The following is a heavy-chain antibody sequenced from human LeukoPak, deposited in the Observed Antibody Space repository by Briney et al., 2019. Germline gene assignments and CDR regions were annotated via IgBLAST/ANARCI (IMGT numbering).Heavy chain of an antibody. CDR2: ISSSGKYT. J-gene: IGHJ3*02. V-gene: IGHV3-21*01. CDR3: TRSLPVVRACDTFDI. CDR1: GFTFSRFS. Sequence: GGSLRLSCAASGFTFSRFSMNWVRQAPGKGPEWVSSISSSGKYTYYADSLKGGLTISRDNAKNSLDLQMNSLRAEDTAVYYCTRSLPVVRACDTFDIWGQGTMVTVSS. D-gene: IGHD3-10*01.